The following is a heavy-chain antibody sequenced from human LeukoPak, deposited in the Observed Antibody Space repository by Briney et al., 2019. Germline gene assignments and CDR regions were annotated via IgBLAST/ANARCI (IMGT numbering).Heavy chain of an antibody. CDR1: GFTFNIYS. V-gene: IGHV3-21*01. J-gene: IGHJ3*02. CDR3: ARGGHYDSSDCHNAFDI. CDR2: IRHGGVYI. Sequence: GGSLTLSCAPSGFTFNIYSEKCVPHARGRGVEGVSYIRHGGVYIYYAHSVKGRYTISRDNNKNSLYLQKNTLRCEDTAVYDCARGGHYDSSDCHNAFDIWGQGGMVTVSS. D-gene: IGHD3-22*01.